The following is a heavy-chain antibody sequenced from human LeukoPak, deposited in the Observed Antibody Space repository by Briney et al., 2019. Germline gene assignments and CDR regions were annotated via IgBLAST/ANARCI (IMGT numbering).Heavy chain of an antibody. CDR3: ARATSGFGASRYCSGGSCSLDAFDI. Sequence: PSETLSLTCTVSGGSISRYYWSWIRQPPGKGLEWIGEINHSGSTNYNPSLKSRVTISVDTSKNQFSLKLSSVTAADTAVYYCARATSGFGASRYCSGGSCSLDAFDIWGQGTMVTVSS. D-gene: IGHD2-15*01. CDR1: GGSISRYY. J-gene: IGHJ3*02. CDR2: INHSGST. V-gene: IGHV4-34*01.